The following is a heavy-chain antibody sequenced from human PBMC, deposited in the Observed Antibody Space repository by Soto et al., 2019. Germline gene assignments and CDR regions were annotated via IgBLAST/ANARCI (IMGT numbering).Heavy chain of an antibody. D-gene: IGHD6-19*01. CDR2: IYTSGNT. CDR1: GDSISSYY. J-gene: IGHJ4*02. CDR3: ARDLGIAVAGYFDY. Sequence: GTLSLTCTVSGDSISSYYWSGIRQPAGKGLEWIGRIYTSGNTNYNPSLKSRVTMSVDTSKNQFSLKLSSVTAADTAVYYCARDLGIAVAGYFDYWGQGTLVTVSS. V-gene: IGHV4-4*07.